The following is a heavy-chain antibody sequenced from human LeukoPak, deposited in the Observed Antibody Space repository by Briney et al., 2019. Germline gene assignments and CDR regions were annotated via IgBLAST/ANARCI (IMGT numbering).Heavy chain of an antibody. CDR2: IDTKTGKP. CDR3: AREWQVDY. V-gene: IGHV7-4-1*02. J-gene: IGHJ4*02. CDR1: GYTFTKSP. D-gene: IGHD5-12*01. Sequence: ASVKVSCKASGYTFTKSPINWVRQAPGQGLEWMGCIDTKTGKPTYAQGFTGRFVFSLETSVSTAYLQISSLKTEDTAVYYCAREWQVDYWGQGALVTVSS.